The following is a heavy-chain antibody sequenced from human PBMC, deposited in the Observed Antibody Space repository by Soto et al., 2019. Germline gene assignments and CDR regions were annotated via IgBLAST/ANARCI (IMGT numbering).Heavy chain of an antibody. J-gene: IGHJ4*02. Sequence: EVQLAETGGGLIQPGGSLRLSCAVSGFTASSSYMSWVRQTPQKGLEWISIIYADSGTFYADSVKGQFTISRDNPKNILYLQMNSLRAEATAVYYWASSSKALGRGVYVGSPDYWGQGTLVTVSS. CDR1: GFTASSSY. CDR3: ASSSKALGRGVYVGSPDY. CDR2: IYADSGT. V-gene: IGHV3-53*02. D-gene: IGHD1-26*01.